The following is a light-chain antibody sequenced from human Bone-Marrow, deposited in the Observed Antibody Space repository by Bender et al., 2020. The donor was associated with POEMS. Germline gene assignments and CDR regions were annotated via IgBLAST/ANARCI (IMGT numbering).Light chain of an antibody. V-gene: IGLV1-51*02. J-gene: IGLJ2*01. CDR3: SSYTGSSTLVV. Sequence: QSVLTQPPSVSAAPGQKVTISCSGGISNIGNNYVSWYQELPGTAPKLLIYGDDKRPSGISNRFSASKSGSTAYLTISGLQAEDEADYYCSSYTGSSTLVVFGGGTKLVVL. CDR2: GDD. CDR1: ISNIGNNY.